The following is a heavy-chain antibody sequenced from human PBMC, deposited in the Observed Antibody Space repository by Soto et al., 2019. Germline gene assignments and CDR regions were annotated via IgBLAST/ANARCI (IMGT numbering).Heavy chain of an antibody. J-gene: IGHJ4*02. D-gene: IGHD3-22*01. CDR3: ARGSSVYDSSGYAFDY. CDR1: GFTFSTYW. V-gene: IGHV3-7*01. CDR2: IKQDGSHK. Sequence: EVQLVESGGGLVQPGGSLRLSCAASGFTFSTYWMSWVRQAPGKGLEWVANIKQDGSHKLYVDSVKGRFTMSRDNAKNSLYLQMSSLRAEDTAVYYCARGSSVYDSSGYAFDYWGQGSLVTVSS.